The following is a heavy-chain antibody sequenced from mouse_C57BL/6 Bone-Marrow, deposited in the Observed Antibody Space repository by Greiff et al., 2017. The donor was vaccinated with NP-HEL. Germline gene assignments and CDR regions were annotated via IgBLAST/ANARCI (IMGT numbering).Heavy chain of an antibody. Sequence: EVKLMESGGDLVKPGGSLKLSCAASGFTFSSYGMSWVRQTPDKRLEWVATISSGGSYTYSPDSVKGRFTISRDNAKNTLYLQMSSLKSEDTAMYYCARRGIYYDPGTWFAYWGQGTLVTVSA. CDR2: ISSGGSYT. J-gene: IGHJ3*01. D-gene: IGHD2-4*01. CDR1: GFTFSSYG. CDR3: ARRGIYYDPGTWFAY. V-gene: IGHV5-6*02.